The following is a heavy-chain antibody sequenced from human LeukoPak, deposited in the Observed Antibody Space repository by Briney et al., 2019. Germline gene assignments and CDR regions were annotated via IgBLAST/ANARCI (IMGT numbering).Heavy chain of an antibody. CDR2: INPNSGGT. Sequence: ASVKDSCKASGYTFTGYYMHWVREAPGQGLEWMGWINPNSGGTNYAQKFQGRVTMTRDTSISTAYMELSRLRSDDTAVYYCARDLQYSSSWYHYYYYYMDVWGKGTTVTISS. J-gene: IGHJ6*03. D-gene: IGHD6-13*01. V-gene: IGHV1-2*02. CDR1: GYTFTGYY. CDR3: ARDLQYSSSWYHYYYYYMDV.